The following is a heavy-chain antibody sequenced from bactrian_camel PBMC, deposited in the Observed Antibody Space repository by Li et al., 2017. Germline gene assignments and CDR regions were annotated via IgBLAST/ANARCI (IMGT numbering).Heavy chain of an antibody. CDR3: VKPNPDARGGFDH. J-gene: IGHJ4*01. D-gene: IGHD1*01. V-gene: IGHV3S9*01. CDR1: VDTIGRYC. CDR2: IESDGST. Sequence: VQLVESGGGSVQAGGSLRLSCIASVDTIGRYCMGWFRQIPDKEREGVAGIESDGSTSYADSVKGRFTVSQDNAKNTVYLLMNSLKPEDTAVYYCVKPNPDARGGFDHWGQGTQVTVS.